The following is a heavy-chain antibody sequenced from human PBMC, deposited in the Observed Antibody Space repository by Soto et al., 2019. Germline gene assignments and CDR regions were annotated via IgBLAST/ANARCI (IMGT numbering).Heavy chain of an antibody. D-gene: IGHD1-1*01. V-gene: IGHV3-15*06. J-gene: IGHJ4*02. Sequence: GGSLRLSCAASGFTFSIAWMTWVRQAPGKGLEWVGHIKSKGGGETRHYSVSMKDRVSISRDDSKRTLYLQMNSLKVDDTAVYYCAAARTVNCLSLHYCGQGTRVTVSS. CDR2: IKSKGGGETR. CDR1: GFTFSIAW. CDR3: AAARTVNCLSLHY.